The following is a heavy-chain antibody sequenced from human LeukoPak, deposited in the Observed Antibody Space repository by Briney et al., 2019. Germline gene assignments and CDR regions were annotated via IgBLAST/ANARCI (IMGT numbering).Heavy chain of an antibody. CDR1: GFTFSNYW. J-gene: IGHJ4*02. D-gene: IGHD6-13*01. CDR2: IKEDGSDK. V-gene: IGHV3-7*01. Sequence: GGPLRLSCAASGFTFSNYWMSWVRQAPGKGLEWVASIKEDGSDKFYVASVKGRFTISRDNAKNSLYLQMNSLRAEDTAVYYCARGGAAAARKRGVDYWGQGTLVTVSS. CDR3: ARGGAAAARKRGVDY.